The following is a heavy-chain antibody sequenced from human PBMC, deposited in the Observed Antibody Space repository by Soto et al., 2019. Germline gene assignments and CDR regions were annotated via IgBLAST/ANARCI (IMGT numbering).Heavy chain of an antibody. CDR1: GYTFTSYA. Sequence: ASVKVSCKASGYTFTSYAMHWVRQAPGQRLEWMGWINAGNGNTKYSQKFQGRVTITRDTSASTAYMELSSLRSEDTAVYYCARDVRDIVLVPAAIGGTAFDYWGQGTLVTVSS. V-gene: IGHV1-3*01. CDR2: INAGNGNT. D-gene: IGHD2-2*01. CDR3: ARDVRDIVLVPAAIGGTAFDY. J-gene: IGHJ4*02.